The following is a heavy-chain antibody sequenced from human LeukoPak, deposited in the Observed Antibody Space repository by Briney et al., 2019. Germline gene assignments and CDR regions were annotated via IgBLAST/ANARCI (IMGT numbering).Heavy chain of an antibody. CDR3: ASDVLRYFDWLLSGYNWFDP. J-gene: IGHJ5*02. V-gene: IGHV3-23*01. CDR2: ISGSGGST. Sequence: GGSLRLSCAASGFTFSSYAMSWVRQAPGKGLEWVSAISGSGGSTYYADSVKGRFTISRDNSKNTLYLQMNSLRAEDTAVYYCASDVLRYFDWLLSGYNWFDPWGQETLVTVSS. D-gene: IGHD3-9*01. CDR1: GFTFSSYA.